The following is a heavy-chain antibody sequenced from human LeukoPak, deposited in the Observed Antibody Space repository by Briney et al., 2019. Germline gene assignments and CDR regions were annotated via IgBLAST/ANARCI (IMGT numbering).Heavy chain of an antibody. CDR3: AKDYDFWSGYLAFDY. Sequence: GGSRRLSCAASGFTFSSYGMHWVRQAPGKGLEWVAFIRYDGSNKYYADSVKGRFTISRDNSKNTLYLQMNSLRAEDTAVYYCAKDYDFWSGYLAFDYWGQGTLVTVSS. D-gene: IGHD3-3*01. CDR2: IRYDGSNK. J-gene: IGHJ4*02. V-gene: IGHV3-30*02. CDR1: GFTFSSYG.